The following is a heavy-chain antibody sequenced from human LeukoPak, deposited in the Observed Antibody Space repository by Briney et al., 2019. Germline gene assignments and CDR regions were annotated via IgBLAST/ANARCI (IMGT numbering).Heavy chain of an antibody. V-gene: IGHV3-74*01. D-gene: IGHD3-22*01. CDR2: INSDGSST. Sequence: GGSLRLSCAASGFTFSSYLMHWVRQAPGKGLVWVSRINSDGSSTSYADSVKGRFTISGDNAKNTLYLQMNSLRAEDRAVYYCARADSSGIDYWGQGTLVTVSS. CDR3: ARADSSGIDY. J-gene: IGHJ4*02. CDR1: GFTFSSYL.